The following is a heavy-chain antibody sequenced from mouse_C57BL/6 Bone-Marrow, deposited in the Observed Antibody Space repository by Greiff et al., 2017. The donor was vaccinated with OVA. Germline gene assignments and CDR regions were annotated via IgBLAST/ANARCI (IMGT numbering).Heavy chain of an antibody. V-gene: IGHV14-4*01. CDR3: TTYRY. CDR2: IDPENGDT. CDR1: GFNIQDDY. J-gene: IGHJ2*01. Sequence: EVQLQQSGAGLVRPGASVKLSCTASGFNIQDDYMHWVKERPEQGLEWIGWIDPENGDTDYASKFQGKATIAADTSSKTVYLHISSLTSEDTAVYYCTTYRYWGQGTTLTVSS.